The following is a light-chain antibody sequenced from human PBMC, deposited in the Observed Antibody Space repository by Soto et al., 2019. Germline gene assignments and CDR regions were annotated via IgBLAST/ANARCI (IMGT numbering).Light chain of an antibody. V-gene: IGKV3-20*01. CDR3: QQYGRSPPWT. CDR2: GAS. CDR1: QSVSSSY. J-gene: IGKJ1*01. Sequence: EIGLTQSPGTLSLSPGERATLSCRASQSVSSSYLAWYQQKPGQAPRLLIYGASSRATGIPDRFSGSGSGTHFTLTISRLEPEDFAVYYCQQYGRSPPWTFGQGTKVEIK.